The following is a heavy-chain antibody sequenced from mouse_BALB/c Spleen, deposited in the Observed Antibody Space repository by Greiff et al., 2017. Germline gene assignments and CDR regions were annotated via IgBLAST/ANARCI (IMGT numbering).Heavy chain of an antibody. CDR2: IDPANGNT. CDR1: GFNIKDTY. V-gene: IGHV14-3*02. J-gene: IGHJ1*01. D-gene: IGHD1-1*01. CDR3: ARRPLIEEPFDV. Sequence: EVQLQQSGAELVKPGASVKLSCTASGFNIKDTYMHWVKQRPEQGLEWIGRIDPANGNTKYDPKFQGKATITADTSSNTAYLQLSSLTSEDTAVYYCARRPLIEEPFDVWGAGTTVTVSS.